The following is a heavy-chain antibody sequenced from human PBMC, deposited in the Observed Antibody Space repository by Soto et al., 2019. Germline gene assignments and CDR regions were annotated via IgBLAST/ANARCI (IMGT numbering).Heavy chain of an antibody. Sequence: QVQLVESGGGLVQPGRSLRLSCAASGFTFSNHDMHWVRQAPGKGLEWVAVIWHDGSTKYYADSVEGRFTVSRDNSKNTLYLQMNSLRAEDTAVYYCARVEVIGTAGPFHYWGQGTLVTVSS. J-gene: IGHJ4*02. D-gene: IGHD6-25*01. CDR1: GFTFSNHD. CDR2: IWHDGSTK. CDR3: ARVEVIGTAGPFHY. V-gene: IGHV3-33*01.